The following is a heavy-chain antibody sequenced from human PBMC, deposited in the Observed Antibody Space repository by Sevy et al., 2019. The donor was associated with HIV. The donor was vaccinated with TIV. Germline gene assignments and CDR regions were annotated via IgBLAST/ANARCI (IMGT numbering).Heavy chain of an antibody. D-gene: IGHD6-19*01. J-gene: IGHJ4*02. CDR3: AAEGIAVAGTGGFDY. CDR1: GFTFTSSA. CDR2: IGVGSGNT. V-gene: IGHV1-58*01. Sequence: ASVKVSCKASGFTFTSSAVQWVRQARGQRLEWIGWIGVGSGNTNYAQKFQERVTITRDMSTSTAYMELSSLRSEDTAVYYCAAEGIAVAGTGGFDYWGQGTLVTVSS.